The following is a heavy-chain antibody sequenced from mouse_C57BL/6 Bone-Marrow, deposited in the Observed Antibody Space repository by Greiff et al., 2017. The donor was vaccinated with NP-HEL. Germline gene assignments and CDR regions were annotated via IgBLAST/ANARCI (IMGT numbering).Heavy chain of an antibody. J-gene: IGHJ4*01. Sequence: VQLKESGPELVKPGASVKMSCKASGYTFTDYNMHWVKQSHGKSLEWIGYINPNNGGTSYNQKFKGKATLTVNKSSSTAYMELRSLTSEDSAVYYCAGPHYYGSSYYAMDYWGQGTSVTVSS. CDR1: GYTFTDYN. D-gene: IGHD1-1*01. CDR3: AGPHYYGSSYYAMDY. CDR2: INPNNGGT. V-gene: IGHV1-22*01.